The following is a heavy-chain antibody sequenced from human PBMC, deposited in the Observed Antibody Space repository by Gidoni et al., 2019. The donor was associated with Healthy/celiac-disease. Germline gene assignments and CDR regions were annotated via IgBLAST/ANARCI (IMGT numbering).Heavy chain of an antibody. CDR2: IKQDGSEK. CDR1: GFTFSSYW. D-gene: IGHD6-13*01. Sequence: EVQLVESGAGLVQPGGSLRLPCAASGFTFSSYWMTWVRQAPGKGLEWVANIKQDGSEKYYVDSVKGRFTISRDNAKNSLYLQMNSLRAEDTAVYYCARDQVTYSSSWSGLYYYYYYMDVWGKGTTVTVSS. J-gene: IGHJ6*03. CDR3: ARDQVTYSSSWSGLYYYYYYMDV. V-gene: IGHV3-7*01.